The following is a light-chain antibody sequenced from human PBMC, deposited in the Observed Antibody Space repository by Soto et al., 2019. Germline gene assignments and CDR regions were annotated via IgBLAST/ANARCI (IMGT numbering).Light chain of an antibody. CDR1: SGHNSYA. CDR3: QTWGSGIVV. V-gene: IGLV4-69*01. CDR2: LNSDGSH. J-gene: IGLJ2*01. Sequence: QPVLTQSPSASASLGASVKLTCTLSSGHNSYAIAWHQQQPEKGPRYLMKLNSDGSHSKGDGIPDRFSGSSSGAERYLTISSLLSEDEADYYCQTWGSGIVVFGGGTKVTVL.